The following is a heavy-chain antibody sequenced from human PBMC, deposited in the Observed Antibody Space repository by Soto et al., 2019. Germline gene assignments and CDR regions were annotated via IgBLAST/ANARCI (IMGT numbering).Heavy chain of an antibody. Sequence: GGSLRLSCAASGFTFSSYWMHWGRQAPGKGLVWVSRINSDGSSTSYADSVKGRFTISRDNAKNTLYLQMNSLRAEDTAVYYCASASSSWYVSSGYYYYYGMDVWGQGTTVTVSS. CDR1: GFTFSSYW. V-gene: IGHV3-74*01. D-gene: IGHD6-13*01. CDR2: INSDGSST. J-gene: IGHJ6*02. CDR3: ASASSSWYVSSGYYYYYGMDV.